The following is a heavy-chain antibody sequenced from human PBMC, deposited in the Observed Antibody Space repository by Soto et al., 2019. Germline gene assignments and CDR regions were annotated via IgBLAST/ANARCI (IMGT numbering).Heavy chain of an antibody. CDR1: GYTFTSYY. V-gene: IGHV1-8*01. Sequence: ASVKVSCKASGYTFTSYYINWVRQATGQGLEWMGWMNPNSGNTGYAQKFQGRVTMTRNTSISTAYMELSSLRSEDTAVYYCAAYSSGWYGGFDYWGQGTLVTVSS. CDR3: AAYSSGWYGGFDY. J-gene: IGHJ4*02. CDR2: MNPNSGNT. D-gene: IGHD6-19*01.